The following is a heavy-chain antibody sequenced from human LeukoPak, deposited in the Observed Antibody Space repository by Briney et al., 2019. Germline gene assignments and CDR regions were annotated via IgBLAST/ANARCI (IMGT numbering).Heavy chain of an antibody. CDR2: IYSGGNT. CDR3: ARAVSSGYDPFDY. Sequence: PGGSLRLSCAASGFTFTSYSMNWVRQAPGKGLEWVSVIYSGGNTYYADSVKGRFTISRDNSKNTLYLQMNSLRAEDTAVYYCARAVSSGYDPFDYWGQGTLVTVSS. V-gene: IGHV3-53*01. J-gene: IGHJ4*02. D-gene: IGHD3-22*01. CDR1: GFTFTSYS.